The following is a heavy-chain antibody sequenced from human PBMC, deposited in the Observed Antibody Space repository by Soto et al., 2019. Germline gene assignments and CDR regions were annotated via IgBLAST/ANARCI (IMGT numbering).Heavy chain of an antibody. J-gene: IGHJ4*02. Sequence: SETLSLTCTVSGDSISSYYWSWIRQPPGKGLEWIGYIYYSGSTNYNPSLKSRVNISVDTSKNQFSLKLNSVSAADTAVYYCARGPSGDKVDYWGQGSQVTVSS. CDR2: IYYSGST. CDR1: GDSISSYY. CDR3: ARGPSGDKVDY. D-gene: IGHD7-27*01. V-gene: IGHV4-59*08.